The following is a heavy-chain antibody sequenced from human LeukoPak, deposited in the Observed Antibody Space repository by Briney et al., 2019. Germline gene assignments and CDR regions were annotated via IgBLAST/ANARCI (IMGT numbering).Heavy chain of an antibody. J-gene: IGHJ5*02. Sequence: SETLSLTCTVSGGSISSSSYYWGWIRQPPGKGLEWIGSIYYSGSTYYNPSLKSRVTISVDTSKNQFSLKLSSVTAADTAVYYCARQWYYYGSGSCSRFDPWGQGTPVTVSS. V-gene: IGHV4-39*01. D-gene: IGHD3-10*01. CDR3: ARQWYYYGSGSCSRFDP. CDR1: GGSISSSSYY. CDR2: IYYSGST.